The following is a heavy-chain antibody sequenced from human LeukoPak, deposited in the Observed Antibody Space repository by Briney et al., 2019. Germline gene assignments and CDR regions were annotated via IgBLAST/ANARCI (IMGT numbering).Heavy chain of an antibody. V-gene: IGHV3-66*01. CDR1: GFTVKTSF. J-gene: IGHJ6*01. CDR2: LSLNGDT. CDR3: VGCSTDLYYTMDV. Sequence: PGGSLRLSCAASGFTVKTSFMHWVRQAPGKGLEWVAFLSLNGDTFYTDSVWGRFTISNDISKKTLYLQLNALRAEDAGVYYYVGCSTDLYYTMDVWGQGTTVIVSS. D-gene: IGHD3-22*01.